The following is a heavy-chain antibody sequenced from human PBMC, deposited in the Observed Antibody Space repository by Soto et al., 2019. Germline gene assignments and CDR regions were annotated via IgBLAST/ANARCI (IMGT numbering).Heavy chain of an antibody. CDR2: VYYSGSI. D-gene: IGHD3-3*01. CDR3: ARDRHDFWSGYFKGYFDY. J-gene: IGHJ4*02. V-gene: IGHV4-59*12. Sequence: PSETLSLTCTVSGDSIRPYYWTWIRQPPGKGLEWIGYVYYSGSIYYNPSLKSRVTISVDTSKNQFSLKLSSVTAADTAVYYCARDRHDFWSGYFKGYFDYWGQGTLVTVSS. CDR1: GDSIRPYY.